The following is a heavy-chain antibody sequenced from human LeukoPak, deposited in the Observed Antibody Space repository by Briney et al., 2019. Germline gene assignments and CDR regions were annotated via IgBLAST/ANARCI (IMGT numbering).Heavy chain of an antibody. CDR1: GFTFSDYY. V-gene: IGHV3-11*01. CDR3: AIEYYDSSGYEYMDV. Sequence: GSLRLSCAASGFTFSDYYMSWFRQAPAKGLEWVSYISSSGSTIYYADTVKGRFTISRHNAKNSLYLQMNSLRAEDTAVYYCAIEYYDSSGYEYMDVWGKGTTGTISS. CDR2: ISSSGSTI. D-gene: IGHD3-22*01. J-gene: IGHJ6*03.